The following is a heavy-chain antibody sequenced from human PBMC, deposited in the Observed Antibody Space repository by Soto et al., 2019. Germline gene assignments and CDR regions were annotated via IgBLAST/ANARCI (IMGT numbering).Heavy chain of an antibody. CDR3: AREGVVVVPAPTPNSSDP. CDR1: GGTFSSYT. D-gene: IGHD2-2*01. CDR2: IIPILGIA. V-gene: IGHV1-69*04. Sequence: ASVKVSCKASGGTFSSYTISWVRQAPGQGLEWMGRIIPILGIANYAQKFQGRVTITADKSTSTAYMELSSLRSEDTAVYYCAREGVVVVPAPTPNSSDPWGQGPFLTVSS. J-gene: IGHJ5*02.